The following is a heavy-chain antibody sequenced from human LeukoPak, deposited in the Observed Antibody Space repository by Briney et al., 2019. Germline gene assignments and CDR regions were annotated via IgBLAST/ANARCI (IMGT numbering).Heavy chain of an antibody. CDR1: GGSLSRYY. Sequence: KPSETLSLTCSVSGGSLSRYYWNWIRQPPGKGLEWIGYLHYSGRTNYNPSLKSRVTISVDTSKNQFSLKLSSVTAADTAVYYCARGGFLDPFDPWGQGTLVTVSS. CDR3: ARGGFLDPFDP. J-gene: IGHJ5*02. CDR2: LHYSGRT. V-gene: IGHV4-59*01. D-gene: IGHD1-1*01.